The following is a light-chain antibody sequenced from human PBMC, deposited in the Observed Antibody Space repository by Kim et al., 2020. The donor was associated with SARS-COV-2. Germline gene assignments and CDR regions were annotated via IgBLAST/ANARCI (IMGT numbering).Light chain of an antibody. J-gene: IGLJ2*01. V-gene: IGLV1-40*01. CDR2: GNS. Sequence: RVTIACTGCSSNIGAGYDVHWYQQLPGTAPNLLIYGNSNRPSGVPDRFSGSKSGTSASLAITGLQAEDEADYYCQSYDSSLSGSVFGGGTKVTVL. CDR3: QSYDSSLSGSV. CDR1: SSNIGAGYD.